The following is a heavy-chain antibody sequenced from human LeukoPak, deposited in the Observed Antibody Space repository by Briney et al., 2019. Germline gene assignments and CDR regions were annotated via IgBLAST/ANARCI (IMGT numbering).Heavy chain of an antibody. Sequence: PGGSLRLSCAASGFTFSTYAMTWVRQAPGKGLEWVSAISGGGSTIFYADSVKGRFTVSRDNSGSTLFLQMHSLRAEDTAQYYCAKAAMDTTYFDSWGQGTLVTVSS. J-gene: IGHJ4*02. CDR2: ISGGGSTI. V-gene: IGHV3-23*01. CDR3: AKAAMDTTYFDS. D-gene: IGHD5-18*01. CDR1: GFTFSTYA.